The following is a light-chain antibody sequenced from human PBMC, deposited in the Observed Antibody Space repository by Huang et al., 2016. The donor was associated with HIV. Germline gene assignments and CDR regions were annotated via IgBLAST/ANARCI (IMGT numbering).Light chain of an antibody. CDR1: QNVGNY. Sequence: DIQITQSPSSLSASLGDRITITFRTSQNVGNYLNWYQQRPGKSPNLLISATSNLQSGVSSRFIASGSGTVFILTITSLRLEDFATYYCQQTFTSFWTFGQGTRVDVK. J-gene: IGKJ1*01. CDR2: ATS. V-gene: IGKV1-39*01. CDR3: QQTFTSFWT.